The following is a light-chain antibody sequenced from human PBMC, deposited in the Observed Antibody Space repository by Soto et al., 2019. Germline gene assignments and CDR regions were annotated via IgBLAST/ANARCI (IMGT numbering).Light chain of an antibody. Sequence: EIVMTQSPATLSVSPGESATLSCRASQTIGSNLAWYQFRPGQAPRLLIYDASTRAAGVPARFSGSGSGTDFTLTISSLQSEDLAVFFCQQYDHWLLYSFGQGTKLEIK. V-gene: IGKV3-15*01. CDR2: DAS. CDR3: QQYDHWLLYS. CDR1: QTIGSN. J-gene: IGKJ2*01.